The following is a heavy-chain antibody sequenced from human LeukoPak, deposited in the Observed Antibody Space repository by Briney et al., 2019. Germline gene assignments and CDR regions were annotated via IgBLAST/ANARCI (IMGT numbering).Heavy chain of an antibody. CDR2: IWYDGSNK. Sequence: GRSLRLSCAASGFTFSSYGMHWVRQAPGKGLEWVAVIWYDGSNKYYADSVKGRFTISRDNSKNTLYLQMNSLRAEDTAVYYCAKGYSSSTNVDYWGQGTLVTVSS. CDR1: GFTFSSYG. J-gene: IGHJ4*02. V-gene: IGHV3-33*06. CDR3: AKGYSSSTNVDY. D-gene: IGHD6-6*01.